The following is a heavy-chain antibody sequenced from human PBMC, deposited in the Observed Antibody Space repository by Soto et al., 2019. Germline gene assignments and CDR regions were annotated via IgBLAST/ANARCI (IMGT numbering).Heavy chain of an antibody. Sequence: SETLSLTCAVYGGSFRGCYWTWIRQPPGTGLEWIGEINHSGSTNYNPSHKSRGNISVDTSKNQFSLKLTSVTAADTAVYYCARDRITGLFDYWGQGTLVTVS. J-gene: IGHJ4*02. CDR3: ARDRITGLFDY. CDR2: INHSGST. CDR1: GGSFRGCY. V-gene: IGHV4-34*01. D-gene: IGHD2-8*02.